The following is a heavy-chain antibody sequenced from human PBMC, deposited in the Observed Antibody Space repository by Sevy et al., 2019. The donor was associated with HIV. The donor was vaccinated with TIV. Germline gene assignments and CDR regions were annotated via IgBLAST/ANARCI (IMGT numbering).Heavy chain of an antibody. D-gene: IGHD2-2*01. V-gene: IGHV4-34*01. J-gene: IGHJ6*02. CDR1: DGSFSGYY. CDR2: INHSGST. Sequence: SETLSLTCAVYDGSFSGYYWSWIRQPPGKGLEWIGEINHSGSTNYNPSLKSRVTISVDTSKNQFSLKLSSVTAADTAVYYCASRRKKNIVVVPAAQNYYGMDVWGQGTTVTVSS. CDR3: ASRRKKNIVVVPAAQNYYGMDV.